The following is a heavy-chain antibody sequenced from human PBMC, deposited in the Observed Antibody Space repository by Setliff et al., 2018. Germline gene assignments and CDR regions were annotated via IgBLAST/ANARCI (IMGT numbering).Heavy chain of an antibody. Sequence: SETLSLTCTVSGGPFSGASIWSWIRQPPGKGLEFIGYVYHSGTAKYDPSLESRAIMLVDASKNEISLKLKSVTAADTAVYYCASDCYPRYFDSWGQGTLVTVSS. CDR2: VYHSGTA. CDR3: ASDCYPRYFDS. D-gene: IGHD3-16*02. CDR1: GGPFSGAS. J-gene: IGHJ4*02. V-gene: IGHV4-59*01.